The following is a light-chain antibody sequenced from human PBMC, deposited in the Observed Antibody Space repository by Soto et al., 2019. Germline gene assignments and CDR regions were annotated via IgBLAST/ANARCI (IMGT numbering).Light chain of an antibody. J-gene: IGKJ1*01. CDR1: QSIGSW. Sequence: DIQMTQSPSTLSASVGDRVTITCRASQSIGSWLAWYQQKPGKAPKLLIYDASSLESGVPSRFSGSRSGADFTLTISSLQPDDFASYYCQQYKSYSWTFGQGTKVDIK. CDR2: DAS. V-gene: IGKV1-5*01. CDR3: QQYKSYSWT.